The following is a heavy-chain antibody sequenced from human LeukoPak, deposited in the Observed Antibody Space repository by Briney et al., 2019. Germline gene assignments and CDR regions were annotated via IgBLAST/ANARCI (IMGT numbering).Heavy chain of an antibody. CDR3: ARLAPYSSSWYIDY. Sequence: SETLSLTCTVSGGSISSSSYYWVWIRQPPGKGLESIGYIYYSGSTAYNPSLKSRVTISIDTSKNQFSLKLSSVTAADRAVYYCARLAPYSSSWYIDYWGQGTLVTVSS. D-gene: IGHD6-13*01. J-gene: IGHJ4*02. CDR2: IYYSGST. V-gene: IGHV4-61*05. CDR1: GGSISSSSYY.